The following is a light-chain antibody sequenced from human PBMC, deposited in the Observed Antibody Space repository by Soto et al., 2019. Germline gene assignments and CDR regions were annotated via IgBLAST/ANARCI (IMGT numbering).Light chain of an antibody. Sequence: EIVMTHAPATLSVSPGERATLSCRASQSVSSTLAWYQQKPGQAPRLLIYGASTRATGIPARFSGSGSGTEFTLTISSLQSEDFAVYYCQQYNNWPPELTFGGGTKV. CDR1: QSVSST. CDR2: GAS. J-gene: IGKJ4*01. V-gene: IGKV3-15*01. CDR3: QQYNNWPPELT.